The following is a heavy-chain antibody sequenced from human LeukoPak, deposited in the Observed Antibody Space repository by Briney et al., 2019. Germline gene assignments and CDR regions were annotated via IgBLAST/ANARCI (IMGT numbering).Heavy chain of an antibody. CDR1: GGTFSHYA. J-gene: IGHJ4*02. Sequence: SVKVSCKASGGTFSHYAISGVQQAAGQGLEWMGGSIPIFGTENYAHKFQDRVTITRDESKDTAYPEVSSLRSGDPAVYYCAFEGYCSGGSCRDQGYWGQGTLVTVCS. CDR3: AFEGYCSGGSCRDQGY. CDR2: SIPIFGTE. V-gene: IGHV1-69*05. D-gene: IGHD2-15*01.